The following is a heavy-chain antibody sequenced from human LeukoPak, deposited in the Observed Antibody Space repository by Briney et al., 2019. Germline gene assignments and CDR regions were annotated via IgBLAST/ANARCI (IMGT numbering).Heavy chain of an antibody. CDR3: TTEIDSRQQRNWFDP. D-gene: IGHD3-22*01. CDR1: GLPYSNAW. CDR2: IKCKTDGGTT. Sequence: PGGSLTLSCAASGLPYSNAWMLWVRQAPGEGGEWVGCIKCKTDGGTTDYGAPVKGRFTISRDDSKNTLYLQMNSLKTEDTAVYYCTTEIDSRQQRNWFDPWGQGTLVTVSS. J-gene: IGHJ5*02. V-gene: IGHV3-15*01.